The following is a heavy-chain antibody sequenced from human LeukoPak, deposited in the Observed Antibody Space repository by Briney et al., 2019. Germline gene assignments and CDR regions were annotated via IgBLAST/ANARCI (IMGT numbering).Heavy chain of an antibody. CDR2: IYHSGRT. CDR3: ARTTEGGYTYGYFYYYYMDV. D-gene: IGHD5-18*01. Sequence: SETLSLTCTVSGYSISTGDYWGWIRQPPGQRLEWIGSIYHSGRTYYNPSLKSRVTISVDTSKNQFSLKLSSVTAADTAVYYCARTTEGGYTYGYFYYYYMDVWGKGTTVTISS. CDR1: GYSISTGDY. J-gene: IGHJ6*03. V-gene: IGHV4-38-2*02.